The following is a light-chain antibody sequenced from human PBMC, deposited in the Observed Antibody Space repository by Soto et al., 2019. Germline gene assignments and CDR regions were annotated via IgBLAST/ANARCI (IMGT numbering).Light chain of an antibody. V-gene: IGLV2-14*01. CDR1: SNDVGGSDY. J-gene: IGLJ2*01. Sequence: QSALTQPASVSASPGQSITISCTGASNDVGGSDYVSRYQQHPGKAPKLIIYGVSNRPSGTSDRFSGSKSGNTASLTISGLQAEDEADYYCSSYTSSSTLLFGGGTKVTVL. CDR2: GVS. CDR3: SSYTSSSTLL.